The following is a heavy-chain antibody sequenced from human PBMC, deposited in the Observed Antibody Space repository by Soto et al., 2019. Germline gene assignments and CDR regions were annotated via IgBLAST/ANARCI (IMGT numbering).Heavy chain of an antibody. V-gene: IGHV1-69*06. J-gene: IGHJ6*02. Sequence: QVQHVQSGPEVTKPGSSVKVSCKASGDTFKNFAISWVRQAPGQGPEWMGGIIPMFGTTKYTQKLQGRGTFTAGKSTGTAYMELTSLLSEDTATYFCARGVVPAAGAAPYYFHYGVDVWGQGTTVTVSS. CDR3: ARGVVPAAGAAPYYFHYGVDV. CDR1: GDTFKNFA. D-gene: IGHD2-2*01. CDR2: IIPMFGTT.